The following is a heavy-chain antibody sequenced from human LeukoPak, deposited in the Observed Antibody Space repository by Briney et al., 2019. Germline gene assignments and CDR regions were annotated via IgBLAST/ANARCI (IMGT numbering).Heavy chain of an antibody. J-gene: IGHJ4*02. V-gene: IGHV4-59*08. CDR3: VRVGNVGGGYCFDY. D-gene: IGHD1-26*01. Sequence: QLSESLSLTCTVSGGSISSYNWSWIRQPPGKGLEWIGDISYRESTNYNPSLKTRVTISVDTSKNQFSLKLSSVMAADTAVYYCVRVGNVGGGYCFDYWGQGT. CDR1: GGSISSYN. CDR2: ISYREST.